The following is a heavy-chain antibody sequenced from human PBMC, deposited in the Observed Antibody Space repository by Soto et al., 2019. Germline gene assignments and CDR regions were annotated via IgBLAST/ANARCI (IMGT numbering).Heavy chain of an antibody. Sequence: SETLSLTCTVSGASISGFYWSWIRKSAGKGLEWTGRIYATGTTDYNPSLKSRVMMSVDTSKKQFSLKLRSVTAADTAVYYCVRDGTKTLRDWFDPWGQGISVTVSS. CDR1: GASISGFY. V-gene: IGHV4-4*07. J-gene: IGHJ5*02. CDR2: IYATGTT. D-gene: IGHD1-1*01. CDR3: VRDGTKTLRDWFDP.